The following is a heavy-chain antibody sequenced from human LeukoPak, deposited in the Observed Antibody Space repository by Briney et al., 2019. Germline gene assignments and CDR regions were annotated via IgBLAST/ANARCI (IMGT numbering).Heavy chain of an antibody. Sequence: PSETLSLTCTVSGGSISGSSYYWGWIRQPPGKGLEWIGSIYYSGSTYYNPSLKSRVTISVDTSKNQFSLKLSSVTAADTAVYYCARDSGSIFDYWGQGTLVTVSS. CDR2: IYYSGST. CDR1: GGSISGSSYY. D-gene: IGHD3-22*01. J-gene: IGHJ4*02. CDR3: ARDSGSIFDY. V-gene: IGHV4-39*02.